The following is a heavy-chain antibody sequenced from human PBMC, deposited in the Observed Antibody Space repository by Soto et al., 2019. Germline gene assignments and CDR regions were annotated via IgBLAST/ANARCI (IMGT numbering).Heavy chain of an antibody. CDR2: IYHSGST. CDR1: GGSTSSGGYS. D-gene: IGHD6-19*01. CDR3: AKIAVSGPFDY. Sequence: SETLSLTCAVSGGSTSSGGYSWSWIRQPPGKGLEWIGYIYHSGSTYYNPSLKSRVTISVDRSKNQFSLKLSSVTAADTAMYYCAKIAVSGPFDYWGQGILVTVSS. J-gene: IGHJ4*02. V-gene: IGHV4-30-2*01.